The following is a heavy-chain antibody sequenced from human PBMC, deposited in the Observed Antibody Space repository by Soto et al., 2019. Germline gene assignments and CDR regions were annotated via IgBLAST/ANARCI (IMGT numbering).Heavy chain of an antibody. V-gene: IGHV4-4*07. Sequence: SETLSLTCTVSGGSINTFYWSWVRQPAGKGLEWIGRIFSSGSTSFNPSLESRVAMSVDTSKNHFSLNLSSVTAADMAVYYRASPGSYSAFNFAHGIQLSPFAFWGQGALVTVSS. CDR3: ASPGSYSAFNFAHGIQLSPFAF. D-gene: IGHD1-26*01. J-gene: IGHJ4*02. CDR2: IFSSGST. CDR1: GGSINTFY.